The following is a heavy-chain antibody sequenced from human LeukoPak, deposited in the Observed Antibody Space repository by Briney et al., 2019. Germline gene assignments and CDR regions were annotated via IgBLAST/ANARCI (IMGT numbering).Heavy chain of an antibody. CDR2: ISAYNGNT. CDR3: ATGNYYNQVLNYYFDY. CDR1: GYTFTSYG. V-gene: IGHV1-18*01. Sequence: ASVKVSCKASGYTFTSYGISWVRQAPGQGLEWMGWISAYNGNTNYAQKLQGRVTMTTDTSTSTAYMELRSLRSDDTAVYYCATGNYYNQVLNYYFDYWGQGTLVTVSS. J-gene: IGHJ4*02. D-gene: IGHD1-26*01.